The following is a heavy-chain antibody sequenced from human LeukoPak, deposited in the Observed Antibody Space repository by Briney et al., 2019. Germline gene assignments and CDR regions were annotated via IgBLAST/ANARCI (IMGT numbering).Heavy chain of an antibody. V-gene: IGHV4-39*07. CDR2: IYYSGST. CDR1: GGSISSSSYY. D-gene: IGHD5-24*01. J-gene: IGHJ4*02. CDR3: ARAEDPVQMATIYGGTFDY. Sequence: SETLSLTRTVSGGSISSSSYYWGWIRQPPGKGLEWIGSIYYSGSTYYNPSLKSRVTISVDTSKNQFSLKLSSVTAADTAVYYCARAEDPVQMATIYGGTFDYWGQGTLVTVSS.